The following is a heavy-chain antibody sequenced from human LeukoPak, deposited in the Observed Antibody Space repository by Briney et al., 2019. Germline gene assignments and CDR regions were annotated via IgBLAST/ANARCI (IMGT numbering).Heavy chain of an antibody. V-gene: IGHV3-23*01. CDR1: GFTFSSYA. Sequence: AGGSLRLSCAASGFTFSSYAMSWVRQAPGKGLEWVSAISGSGGSTYYADSVKGRFTISRDNSKNTLYLQMNSLRAEDTAVYYCAKDGITIFGVVTLLTEYFQHWGQGTLVTVSS. CDR3: AKDGITIFGVVTLLTEYFQH. J-gene: IGHJ1*01. CDR2: ISGSGGST. D-gene: IGHD3-3*01.